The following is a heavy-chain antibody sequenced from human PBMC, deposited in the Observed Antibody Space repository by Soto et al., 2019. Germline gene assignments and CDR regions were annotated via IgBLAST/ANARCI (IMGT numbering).Heavy chain of an antibody. Sequence: QVQLQESGPGLVKPSETLSLTCTVSGGAISSYYWSWIRQPPGKGLEWIGYIYYSGSTNYNPSLKIRVTRSLDTAENQFSLKLSSVTAADTAVYYCARVGGAEAADFDYWGQGTLVTVSS. CDR3: ARVGGAEAADFDY. D-gene: IGHD6-13*01. CDR2: IYYSGST. CDR1: GGAISSYY. J-gene: IGHJ4*02. V-gene: IGHV4-59*01.